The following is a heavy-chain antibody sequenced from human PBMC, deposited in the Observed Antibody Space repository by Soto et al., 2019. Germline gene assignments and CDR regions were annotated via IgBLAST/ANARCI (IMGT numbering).Heavy chain of an antibody. CDR1: GGSISNYY. CDR2: MYYNGNI. CDR3: ASGGNWFDP. Sequence: SETLSLTCNVSGGSISNYYWIWVWQSPEKGLEWIGYMYYNGNINYNPSLKSRVTISIDTSKNQFSLTLKSVTAADTAVYYCASGGNWFDPWGQGVLVTVS. V-gene: IGHV4-59*01. J-gene: IGHJ5*02. D-gene: IGHD3-16*01.